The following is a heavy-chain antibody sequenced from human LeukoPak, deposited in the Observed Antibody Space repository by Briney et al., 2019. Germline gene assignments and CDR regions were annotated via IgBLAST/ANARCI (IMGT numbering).Heavy chain of an antibody. D-gene: IGHD3-16*02. CDR1: GDSISSSSYY. V-gene: IGHV4-39*07. Sequence: SETLSLTCTVSGDSISSSSYYWGWIRQPPGKGLEWIGSIYYSGSTYYNPSLKSRVTISVDTSKNQFSLKLNSVTAADTAVYYCARGVRLGDLSLGYWGQGTLVTVSS. CDR3: ARGVRLGDLSLGY. J-gene: IGHJ4*02. CDR2: IYYSGST.